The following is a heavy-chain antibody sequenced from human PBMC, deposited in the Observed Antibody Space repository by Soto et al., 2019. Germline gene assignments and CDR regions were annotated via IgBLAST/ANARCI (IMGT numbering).Heavy chain of an antibody. J-gene: IGHJ5*02. D-gene: IGHD6-13*01. CDR3: ARDSGSSSYSFDP. CDR2: INPKSGGT. CDR1: GYIFTGYY. V-gene: IGHV1-2*04. Sequence: ASEKVSCKASGYIFTGYYMHWVRQAPGQGLEWMGWINPKSGGTNYAQKFQGWVTMTRDTSISTAYMELSRLRSDDTAVYYCARDSGSSSYSFDPWGQGTLVTVSS.